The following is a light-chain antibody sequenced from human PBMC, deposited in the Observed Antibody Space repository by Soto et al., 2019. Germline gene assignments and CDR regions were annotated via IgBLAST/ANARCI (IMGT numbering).Light chain of an antibody. CDR1: QSVKSTY. CDR3: QLYDSSPSFT. CDR2: GTS. V-gene: IGKV3-20*01. J-gene: IGKJ3*01. Sequence: EIVLTQSPGTLSLSPGKRATLSCRASQSVKSTYLAWYQQKAGQAPRLLIYGTSSRAPGIPDRFSGSGSGTDFTLTISRLEPEDFAAYYCQLYDSSPSFTFGPGTKVEIK.